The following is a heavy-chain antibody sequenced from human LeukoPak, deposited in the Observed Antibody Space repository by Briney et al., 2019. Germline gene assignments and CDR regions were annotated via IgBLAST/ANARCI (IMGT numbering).Heavy chain of an antibody. D-gene: IGHD1-26*01. CDR3: ARHGRMGYYFDY. CDR2: IYYSGST. J-gene: IGHJ4*02. V-gene: IGHV4-59*08. Sequence: SETLFLTCTVSGVSISSYYWSWIRQPPGKGLEWIGYIYYSGSTNYNPSLKSRVTISVDTSKNQFSLKLSSVTAADTAVYYCARHGRMGYYFDYWGQGTLATVSS. CDR1: GVSISSYY.